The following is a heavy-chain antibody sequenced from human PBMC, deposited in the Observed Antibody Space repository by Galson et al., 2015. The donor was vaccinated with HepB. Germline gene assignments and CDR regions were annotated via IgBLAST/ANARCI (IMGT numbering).Heavy chain of an antibody. D-gene: IGHD6-13*01. CDR3: ATAAAGTLGYFQH. V-gene: IGHV3-11*06. J-gene: IGHJ1*01. CDR2: ISSSCSYT. CDR1: GFTFSDYY. Sequence: SLRLSCAASGFTFSDYYMSWIRQAPGKGLEWVSYISSSCSYTNYADSVKGRFTISRDNAKNSLYLQMNSLRAEDTAVYYCATAAAGTLGYFQHWGQGTLVTVSS.